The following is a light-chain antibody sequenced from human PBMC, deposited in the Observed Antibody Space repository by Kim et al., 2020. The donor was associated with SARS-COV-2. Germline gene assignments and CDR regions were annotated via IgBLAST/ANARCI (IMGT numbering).Light chain of an antibody. V-gene: IGLV2-14*01. CDR3: TSYTPSSSLAV. Sequence: QSALTQPASVSGSPGQSITISCTGTSSDIGGYESVCWYQQHPGKAPKLVIYDVTKRPSGISNRFSGSRSGNTVSLTISGLQAEDEADFYCTSYTPSSSLAVFGTGTKVTVL. J-gene: IGLJ1*01. CDR2: DVT. CDR1: SSDIGGYES.